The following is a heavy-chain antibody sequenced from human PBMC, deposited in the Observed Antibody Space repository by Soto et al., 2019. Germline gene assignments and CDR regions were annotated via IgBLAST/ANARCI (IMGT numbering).Heavy chain of an antibody. CDR2: IDPSDSYT. V-gene: IGHV5-10-1*01. CDR3: ARPLNYYDSSGDDAFDI. J-gene: IGHJ3*02. Sequence: PGESLKISCKGSGYSFTSYWISSERQMRGKGLEWMGRIDPSDSYTNYSPSFQGHVTISADKSISTAYLQWSSLKASDTAMYYCARPLNYYDSSGDDAFDIWGQGTMVTVSS. CDR1: GYSFTSYW. D-gene: IGHD3-22*01.